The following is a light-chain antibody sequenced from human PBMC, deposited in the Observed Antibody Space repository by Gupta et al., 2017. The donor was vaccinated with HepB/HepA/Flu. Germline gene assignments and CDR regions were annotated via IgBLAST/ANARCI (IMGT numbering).Light chain of an antibody. V-gene: IGLV3-1*01. CDR2: KDS. CDR3: QAWDNSAMV. CDR1: TLGEKY. J-gene: IGLJ3*02. Sequence: SYEMTQPSSVSVSPGQTARLTCSGHTLGEKYVCWYQGKPGQSPVLVIHKDSRSPSGIPERFSGSNSGNTATRTISGTQAMDEADYYCQAWDNSAMVFGGGTKLTVL.